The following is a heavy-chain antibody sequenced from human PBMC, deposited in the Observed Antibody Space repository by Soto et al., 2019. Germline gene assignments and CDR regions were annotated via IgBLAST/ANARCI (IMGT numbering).Heavy chain of an antibody. CDR1: GFSLSTNGVG. CDR2: IYWDDDK. Sequence: QITLKESGPTLVKPTQTLTLTCTFSGFSLSTNGVGVGWIRQPPGKALEWLGIIYWDDDKRYSPSLKSRLTNTKDPPKNQVGLTMTNMDPVDTATYSCAHRRGADIFDPWGQGTLVTVSS. J-gene: IGHJ5*02. V-gene: IGHV2-5*02. CDR3: AHRRGADIFDP. D-gene: IGHD3-10*01.